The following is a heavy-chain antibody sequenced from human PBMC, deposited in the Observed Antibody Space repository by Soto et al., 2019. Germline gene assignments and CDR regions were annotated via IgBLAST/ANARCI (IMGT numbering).Heavy chain of an antibody. CDR1: GFTLTDLV. J-gene: IGHJ4*02. V-gene: IGHV1-18*01. D-gene: IGHD3-10*01. CDR2: ISGYDGNT. CDR3: AREKWFGQTPFDS. Sequence: QVQLVQSGAEVKKSGASVKVSCKASGFTLTDLVAVGLRQAPGQGLEWMGWISGYDGNTNFAQKNEGRVTMTIDSSTSTAYMELRNLRSDDTAMYYCAREKWFGQTPFDSWGQGTLVTVSS.